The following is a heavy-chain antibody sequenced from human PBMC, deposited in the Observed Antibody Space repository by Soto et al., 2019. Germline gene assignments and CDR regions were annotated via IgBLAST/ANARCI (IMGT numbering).Heavy chain of an antibody. CDR1: GYTFTSYY. Sequence: GASVKVSCKASGYTFTSYYMHWVRQAPGQGLEWMGIINPSGGSTSYAQKFQGRVTMTRDTSTSTVYMELSSLRSEDTAVYYCARDPKDIVLMVYAIGGYYFDYWGQGTLVTVSS. CDR2: INPSGGST. D-gene: IGHD2-8*01. J-gene: IGHJ4*02. CDR3: ARDPKDIVLMVYAIGGYYFDY. V-gene: IGHV1-46*01.